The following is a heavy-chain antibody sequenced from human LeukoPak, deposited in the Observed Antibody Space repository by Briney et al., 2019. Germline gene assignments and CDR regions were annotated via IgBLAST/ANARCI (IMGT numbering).Heavy chain of an antibody. CDR1: GFTFSSYG. J-gene: IGHJ4*02. D-gene: IGHD6-6*01. CDR3: ARASYSSSSIYDY. CDR2: IWYDGSNK. V-gene: IGHV3-33*01. Sequence: PGRSLRLSCAASGFTFSSYGMHWVRQAPGKGLEWVAVIWYDGSNKYYADSVKGRFTISRDNSKNTLYLQMNSLRAEDTAVYYCARASYSSSSIYDYWGQGTLVTVSS.